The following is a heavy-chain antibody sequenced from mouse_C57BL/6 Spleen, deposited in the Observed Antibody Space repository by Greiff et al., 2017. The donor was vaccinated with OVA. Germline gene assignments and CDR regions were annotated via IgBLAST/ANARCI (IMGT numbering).Heavy chain of an antibody. V-gene: IGHV5-4*01. D-gene: IGHD1-1*02. J-gene: IGHJ2*01. CDR2: ISDGGSYT. Sequence: EVKLMESGGGLVKPGGSLKLSCAASGFTFSSYAMPWVRQTPEKRLEWVATISDGGSYTYYPDNVKGRFTISRDNAKNNLYLQMSHLKSEDTAMYYCAREEGSAYYFDYWGQGTTLTVSS. CDR1: GFTFSSYA. CDR3: AREEGSAYYFDY.